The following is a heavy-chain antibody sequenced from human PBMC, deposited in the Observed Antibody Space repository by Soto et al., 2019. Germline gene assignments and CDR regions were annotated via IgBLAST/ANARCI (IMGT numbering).Heavy chain of an antibody. V-gene: IGHV1-3*01. CDR1: GYTFTSYA. J-gene: IGHJ3*02. Sequence: QVQLVQSGAEVKKPGASVKVSCKASGYTFTSYAMHWVRQAPGQRLEWMGWINAGNGNTKYSQKFQGRVTITRDTSASTAYMELSSLRSEDTAVYYCARDNAWFGELGAFDIWGQGTIVTVAS. D-gene: IGHD3-10*01. CDR3: ARDNAWFGELGAFDI. CDR2: INAGNGNT.